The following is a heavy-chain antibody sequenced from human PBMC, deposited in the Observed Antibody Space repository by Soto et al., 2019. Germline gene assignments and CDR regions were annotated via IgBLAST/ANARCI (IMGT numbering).Heavy chain of an antibody. CDR2: IFSSGST. Sequence: XGTLSLTCTVSGGSINTFYWSWVRQPXGKGLEWIGRIFSSGSTSFNPSLESRVAMSVDTSKNHFSLNLSSVTAADMAVYYCAREGSYSAYNFAHGIQLWSFDFWGQGALVTVSS. J-gene: IGHJ4*02. D-gene: IGHD5-12*01. CDR1: GGSINTFY. V-gene: IGHV4-4*07. CDR3: AREGSYSAYNFAHGIQLWSFDF.